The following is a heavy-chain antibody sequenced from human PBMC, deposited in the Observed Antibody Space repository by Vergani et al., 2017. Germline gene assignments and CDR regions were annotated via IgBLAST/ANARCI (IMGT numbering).Heavy chain of an antibody. CDR2: IGTAGDT. D-gene: IGHD3-16*01. J-gene: IGHJ3*02. V-gene: IGHV3-13*01. CDR1: GFTFSSYD. CDR3: ARALRDGGAFDI. Sequence: EVQLVESGGGLVQPGGSLRLSCAASGFTFSSYDMHWVRQATGKGLEWVSAIGTAGDTYYPGSVKSRFTISRENAKNSLYLQMNSLRAGDTAVYYCARALRDGGAFDIWGQGTMVTVSS.